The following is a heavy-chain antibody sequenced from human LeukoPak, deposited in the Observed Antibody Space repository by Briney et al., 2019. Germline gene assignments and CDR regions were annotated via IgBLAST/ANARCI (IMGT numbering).Heavy chain of an antibody. J-gene: IGHJ4*02. CDR1: GGSISSSSYY. D-gene: IGHD2-2*03. V-gene: IGHV4-39*07. CDR2: IYYSGST. CDR3: ARTGVLDYLYYFDY. Sequence: SETLSLTCTVSGGSISSSSYYWGWIRQPPGKGLEWIGSIYYSGSTNYNPSLKSRVTISVDTSKNQFSLKLSSVTAADTAVYYCARTGVLDYLYYFDYWGQGTLVTVSS.